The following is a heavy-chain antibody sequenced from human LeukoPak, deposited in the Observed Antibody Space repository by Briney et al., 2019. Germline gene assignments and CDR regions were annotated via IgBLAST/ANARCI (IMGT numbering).Heavy chain of an antibody. D-gene: IGHD3-3*01. J-gene: IGHJ4*02. CDR2: ISYDAKNE. Sequence: PGGSLRLSCAASGFTFSNFGMHWVRQAPGKGLEWVAVISYDAKNEYYTDSVKGRFTISRDNAKNSLYLQMSSLRVEDTAVYYCASWAGNTQSDSWSGPFDYWGQGTLVTVSS. V-gene: IGHV3-30*03. CDR1: GFTFSNFG. CDR3: ASWAGNTQSDSWSGPFDY.